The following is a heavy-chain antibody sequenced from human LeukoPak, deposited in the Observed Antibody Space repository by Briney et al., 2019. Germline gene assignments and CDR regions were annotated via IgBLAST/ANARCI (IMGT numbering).Heavy chain of an antibody. J-gene: IGHJ4*02. CDR3: ARSARGSGSLFDY. Sequence: GASVKVTCKASGYTFTGYYMHWVRQAPGQGLEWMGWINPNSGGTNYAQKFQGRVTMTRDTSISTAYMELSRLRSDDTAVYYCARSARGSGSLFDYWGQGTLVTVSS. V-gene: IGHV1-2*02. CDR1: GYTFTGYY. CDR2: INPNSGGT. D-gene: IGHD3-10*01.